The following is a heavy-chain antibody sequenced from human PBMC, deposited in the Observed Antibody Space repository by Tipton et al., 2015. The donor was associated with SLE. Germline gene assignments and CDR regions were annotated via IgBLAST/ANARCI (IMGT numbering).Heavy chain of an antibody. CDR2: INHSGST. J-gene: IGHJ5*02. D-gene: IGHD5-12*01. CDR1: GGSFSGYY. Sequence: TLSLTCAVYGGSFSGYYWSWIRQPPGNGLVWIGEINHSGSTNYNPSLKSRVTISVDTSKNQFSLKLSSVTAADTAVYYCARDVGRGYSGSWGQGTLVTVSS. V-gene: IGHV4-34*01. CDR3: ARDVGRGYSGS.